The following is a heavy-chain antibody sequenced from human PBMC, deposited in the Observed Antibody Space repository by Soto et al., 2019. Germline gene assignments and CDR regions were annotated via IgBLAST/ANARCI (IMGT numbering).Heavy chain of an antibody. CDR3: AGSVKEPDIGNYYYGMDV. V-gene: IGHV1-69*12. CDR1: GGAFSDYA. D-gene: IGHD3-10*01. J-gene: IGHJ6*02. CDR2: IMPIFRAP. Sequence: QVQLVQSGAEVKKPGSSVKVSCKASGGAFSDYAFSWVRQAPGQGLEGLGGIMPIFRAPDYAQKFQGRVTITVEELTSTAYMAMNSPRSEDLAVYYCAGSVKEPDIGNYYYGMDVWGQGTTVTVS.